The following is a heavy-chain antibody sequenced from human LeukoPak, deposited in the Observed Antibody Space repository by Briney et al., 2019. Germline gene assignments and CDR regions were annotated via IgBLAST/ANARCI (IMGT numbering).Heavy chain of an antibody. V-gene: IGHV4-59*01. CDR2: IYYSGST. CDR3: AGTSGWYESFDY. Sequence: SETLSLTCTVSGGSISSYYWSWIRQPPGKGLEWIGYIYYSGSTNYNPSLKSRVTISVDTSENRFSLKLSSVTAADTAVYYCAGTSGWYESFDYWGQGTLVTVSS. CDR1: GGSISSYY. J-gene: IGHJ4*02. D-gene: IGHD6-19*01.